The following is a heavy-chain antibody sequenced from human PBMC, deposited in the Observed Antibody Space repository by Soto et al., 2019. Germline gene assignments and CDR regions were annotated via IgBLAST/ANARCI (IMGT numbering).Heavy chain of an antibody. Sequence: QVQLVQSGAEVKKPGASVKVSCKASGYSFTRYGISWVRQAPGQGLEWMGWISAYNGNTNYAQKLQGRVTMTTDTSTSTAYVELRSLRSDDTAVYYCAGDRAGGSYYFDYWGQGTLVTVSS. CDR2: ISAYNGNT. CDR1: GYSFTRYG. CDR3: AGDRAGGSYYFDY. D-gene: IGHD1-26*01. J-gene: IGHJ4*02. V-gene: IGHV1-18*01.